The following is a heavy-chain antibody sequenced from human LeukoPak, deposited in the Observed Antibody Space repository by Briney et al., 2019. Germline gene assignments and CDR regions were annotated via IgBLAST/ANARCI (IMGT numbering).Heavy chain of an antibody. V-gene: IGHV3-30*18. Sequence: GGSLRLSCAASGFTFSSYGIHCVRQAPGKGLEWVAVVSDDGSTTYSADSVKGRLNISRDNSKNTLYLEMSSLTGEDTAVYYCAKEGATTGKVRYCLDFWGQGTRVTVSS. J-gene: IGHJ4*02. D-gene: IGHD1-1*01. CDR1: GFTFSSYG. CDR2: VSDDGSTT. CDR3: AKEGATTGKVRYCLDF.